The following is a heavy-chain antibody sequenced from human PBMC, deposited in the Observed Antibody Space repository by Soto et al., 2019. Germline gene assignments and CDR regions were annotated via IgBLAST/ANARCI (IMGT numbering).Heavy chain of an antibody. CDR1: GGSFSGYY. Sequence: QVHLQQWGAGLLKPSETLSLTCAVYGGSFSGYYWRWIRQVPEKGLEWIGEINDSGSTNYNPSLKSRITISVDTSKNQFSLRLSSVTAADTAVYYCARNWYTSGRYSLQQSFYLDFWGQGNLVTVSS. V-gene: IGHV4-34*01. J-gene: IGHJ4*02. CDR3: ARNWYTSGRYSLQQSFYLDF. D-gene: IGHD6-19*01. CDR2: INDSGST.